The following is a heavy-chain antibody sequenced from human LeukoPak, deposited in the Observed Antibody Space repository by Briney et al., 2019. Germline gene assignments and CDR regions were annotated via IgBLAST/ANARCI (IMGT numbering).Heavy chain of an antibody. CDR2: IRTKSHGRTT. CDR1: GFMFGDYL. J-gene: IGHJ5*02. V-gene: IGHV3-49*04. Sequence: PGGSLRLSCTTSGFMFGDYLLNWVRQAPGEGLEWLGFIRTKSHGRTTEYAASVKARFTISRDDSISIAYLQMSSLKSEDTAVYYCTRHQPGYNCFDPWGQGTLVTVS. CDR3: TRHQPGYNCFDP. D-gene: IGHD1-1*01.